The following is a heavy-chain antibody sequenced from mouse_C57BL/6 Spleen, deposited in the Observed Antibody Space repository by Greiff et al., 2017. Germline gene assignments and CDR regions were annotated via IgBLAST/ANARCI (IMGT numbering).Heavy chain of an antibody. Sequence: EVQLVESGPGLVKPSQSLSLTCSVTCYFITSGYYWNWIRQFPGNKLEWMGYISYDGSNNYNPSHKNRISITRDTSKNQFCLKLNSVTTEDTATYYCATTVVDYYYAMDYWGQGTSVTVSS. V-gene: IGHV3-6*01. CDR2: ISYDGSN. D-gene: IGHD1-1*01. CDR3: ATTVVDYYYAMDY. J-gene: IGHJ4*01. CDR1: CYFITSGYY.